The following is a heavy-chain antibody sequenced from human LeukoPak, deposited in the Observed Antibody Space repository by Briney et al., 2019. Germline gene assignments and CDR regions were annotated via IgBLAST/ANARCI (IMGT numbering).Heavy chain of an antibody. CDR2: FGSGGGT. CDR1: GFTFSLYA. J-gene: IGHJ4*02. V-gene: IGHV3-23*01. Sequence: PGGSLGLSCAASGFTFSLYAMSWVRQAPGKGLEWVSTFGSGGGTYYADSVKGRFTISRDNSKNTLFLQMNSLRAEDTAVYYCAKVSYCSGGSCRYFDYWGQGTLVTVSS. CDR3: AKVSYCSGGSCRYFDY. D-gene: IGHD2-15*01.